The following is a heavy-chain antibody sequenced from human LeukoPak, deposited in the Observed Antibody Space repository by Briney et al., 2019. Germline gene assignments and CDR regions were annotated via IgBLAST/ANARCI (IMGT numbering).Heavy chain of an antibody. J-gene: IGHJ6*03. CDR3: ARADTVEGYYYYMDV. V-gene: IGHV1-46*03. CDR1: GYTFTSYY. Sequence: ASVKVSCKASGYTFTSYYMHWVRQAPGQGLEWMGIINPSDGSTSYAQKFQGRVTMTRDTSTSTVYMELSSLRSEDTAVYYCARADTVEGYYYYMDVWGKGTTVTVSS. CDR2: INPSDGST. D-gene: IGHD5-12*01.